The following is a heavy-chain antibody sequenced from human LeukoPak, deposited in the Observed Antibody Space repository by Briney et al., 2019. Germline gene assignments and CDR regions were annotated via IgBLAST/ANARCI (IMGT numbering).Heavy chain of an antibody. Sequence: GGSLRLSCAASGFVFSNYGMHWVHQAPGKGLEWVAYIRHDGIDNFYEDSVRGRFTISRDNSKNTLYLQMNSLRAEDTAMYYCVKDPGYRDFWGQGTLVTVSS. D-gene: IGHD5-18*01. V-gene: IGHV3-30*02. CDR1: GFVFSNYG. CDR2: IRHDGIDN. J-gene: IGHJ4*02. CDR3: VKDPGYRDF.